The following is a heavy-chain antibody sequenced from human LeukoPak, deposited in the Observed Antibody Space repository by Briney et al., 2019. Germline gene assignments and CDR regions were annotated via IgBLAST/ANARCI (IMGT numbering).Heavy chain of an antibody. CDR2: ISAYNGNT. Sequence: ASVKVSCRASGGTFSSYAISWVRQAPGQGLEWMGWISAYNGNTNYAQKLQGRVTMTTDTSTSTAYMELRSLRSDDTVVYYCARVEWELLLNDYWGQGTLVTVSS. V-gene: IGHV1-18*01. D-gene: IGHD1-26*01. CDR3: ARVEWELLLNDY. J-gene: IGHJ4*02. CDR1: GGTFSSYA.